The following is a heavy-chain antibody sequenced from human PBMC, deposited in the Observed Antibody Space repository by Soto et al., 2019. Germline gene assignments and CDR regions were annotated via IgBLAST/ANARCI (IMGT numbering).Heavy chain of an antibody. CDR2: TRNKAKSYTT. CDR1: GFTFIDHY. Sequence: EVQLVESGGGLVQPGGSLRLSCAASGFTFIDHYMDWVRQVPGKGLEWVGRTRNKAKSYTTEYAASVKGRFTISRDDSKNSLYLQMNGLKTEDTAVYYCVRGYDDGSGYLYSEYWGQGTLVTVSA. V-gene: IGHV3-72*01. D-gene: IGHD3-22*01. J-gene: IGHJ4*02. CDR3: VRGYDDGSGYLYSEY.